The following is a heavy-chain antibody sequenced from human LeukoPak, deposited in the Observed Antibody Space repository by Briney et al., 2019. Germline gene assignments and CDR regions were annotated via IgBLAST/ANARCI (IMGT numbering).Heavy chain of an antibody. V-gene: IGHV3-33*06. D-gene: IGHD2-21*01. Sequence: PGGSLRLSCAASGFTFSSYGMHWVRQAPGKGLEWVAVIWYDGSNKYYADSVRGRFTISKDNSKNTLYLQMNSLRTEDTAVYYCAKDLLLPPHPPATFDPWGQGTLVTVSS. J-gene: IGHJ5*02. CDR2: IWYDGSNK. CDR1: GFTFSSYG. CDR3: AKDLLLPPHPPATFDP.